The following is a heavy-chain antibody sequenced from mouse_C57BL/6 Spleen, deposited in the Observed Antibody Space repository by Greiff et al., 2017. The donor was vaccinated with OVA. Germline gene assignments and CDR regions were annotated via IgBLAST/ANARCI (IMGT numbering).Heavy chain of an antibody. CDR2: IHPNSGST. J-gene: IGHJ4*01. Sequence: VQLQQPGAELVKPGASVKLSCKASGYTFTSYWMHWVKQRPGQGLEWIGMIHPNSGSTNYNEKFKSKATLTVDKSSSTAYMQLSSLTSEDSAVYYCAREDSNYAGAMDYWGQGTSVTVSS. D-gene: IGHD2-5*01. V-gene: IGHV1-64*01. CDR1: GYTFTSYW. CDR3: AREDSNYAGAMDY.